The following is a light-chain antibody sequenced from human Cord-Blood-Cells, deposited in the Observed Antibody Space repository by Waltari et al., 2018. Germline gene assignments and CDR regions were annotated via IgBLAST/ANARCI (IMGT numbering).Light chain of an antibody. CDR3: QQYNNWPLT. J-gene: IGKJ4*01. V-gene: IGKV3-15*01. CDR1: QSVSSN. CDR2: GAS. Sequence: TLSCRASQSVSSNLAWYQQKPGQAPRLLIYGASTRATGIPARFSGSGSGTEFTLTISSLQSEDFAVYYCQQYNNWPLTFGGGTKVEIK.